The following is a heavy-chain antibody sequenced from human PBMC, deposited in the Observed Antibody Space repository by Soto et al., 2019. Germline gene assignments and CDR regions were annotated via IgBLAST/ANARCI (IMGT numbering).Heavy chain of an antibody. D-gene: IGHD1-1*01. CDR3: ARHPGYNWYYFDY. Sequence: SETLSLTCTVSGGSISGYYWSWIRQPPGKGLEWIGYIYYSGSTSYNPSLKSRVTISVDTSKNQFSLKLSSVTAADTAVYFCARHPGYNWYYFDYWGQGTLVTVSS. CDR2: IYYSGST. J-gene: IGHJ4*02. CDR1: GGSISGYY. V-gene: IGHV4-59*08.